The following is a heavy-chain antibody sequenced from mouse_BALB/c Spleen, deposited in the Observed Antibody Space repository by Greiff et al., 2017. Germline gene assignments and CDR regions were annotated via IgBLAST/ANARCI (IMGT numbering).Heavy chain of an antibody. V-gene: IGHV3-8*02. CDR2: ISYSGST. D-gene: IGHD2-4*01. J-gene: IGHJ1*01. Sequence: EVKLVESGPSLVKPSQTLSLTCSVTGDSITSGYWNWIRKFPGNKLEYMGYISYSGSTYYNPSLKSRISITRDTSKNQYYLQLNSVTTEDTATYYCASSDYDYDGWYFDVWGAGTTVTVSS. CDR3: ASSDYDYDGWYFDV. CDR1: GDSITSGY.